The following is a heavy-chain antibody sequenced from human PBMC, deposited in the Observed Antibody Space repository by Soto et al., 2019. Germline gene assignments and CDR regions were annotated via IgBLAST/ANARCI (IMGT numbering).Heavy chain of an antibody. J-gene: IGHJ4*02. CDR1: GASISSYY. Sequence: SETLSLTCTVSGASISSYYWSWIRQPPGKGLEWMGYIYNSGSTNYNPSLKSRVAISLDTSKNQFSLKLNSVTAADTAVYYCARDRAYYESYGLYFDYWGQVTLVTVSS. CDR3: ARDRAYYESYGLYFDY. D-gene: IGHD3-16*01. V-gene: IGHV4-59*01. CDR2: IYNSGST.